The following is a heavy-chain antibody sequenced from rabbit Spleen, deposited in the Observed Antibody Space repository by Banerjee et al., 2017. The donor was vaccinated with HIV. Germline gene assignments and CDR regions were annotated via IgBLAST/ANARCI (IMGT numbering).Heavy chain of an antibody. D-gene: IGHD7-1*01. CDR2: INTATAKP. V-gene: IGHV1S45*01. CDR1: GVSFSNDHY. CDR3: ARDTGTSFSTYGMDL. Sequence: QEQLEESGGDLVKPGASLTLTCTASGVSFSNDHYMCWVRQAPGKGLEWVVCINTATAKPVYASWAKGRFTISRTSSTTVTLQMTSLTAADTATYFCARDTGTSFSTYGMDLWGQGTLVTVS. J-gene: IGHJ6*01.